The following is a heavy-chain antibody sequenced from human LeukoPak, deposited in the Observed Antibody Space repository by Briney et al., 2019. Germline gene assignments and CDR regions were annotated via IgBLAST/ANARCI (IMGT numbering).Heavy chain of an antibody. V-gene: IGHV3-23*01. CDR1: GFTFSSYA. D-gene: IGHD2-2*01. CDR3: AKDRKYCSSTSCPFYFDY. CDR2: ISGSGGST. Sequence: GGSLRLSCAASGFTFSSYAMSWVRQAPGKGLXXXXAISGSGGSTYYADSVKGRFTISRDNSKNTLYLQMNSLRAEDTAVYYCAKDRKYCSSTSCPFYFDYWGQGTLLTVSS. J-gene: IGHJ4*02.